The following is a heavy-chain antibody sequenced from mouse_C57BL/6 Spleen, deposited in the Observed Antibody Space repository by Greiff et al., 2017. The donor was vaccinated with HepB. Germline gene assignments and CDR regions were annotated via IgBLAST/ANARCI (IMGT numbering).Heavy chain of an antibody. CDR3: ARGYAMDY. J-gene: IGHJ4*01. CDR1: GYSITSGYY. CDR2: ISYDGSN. V-gene: IGHV3-6*01. Sequence: EVQLVESGPGLVKPSQSLSLTCSVTGYSITSGYYWNWIRQFPGNKLEWMGYISYDGSNNYNPSLKNRISITRDTSKNQCFLKLNSVTTEDTATYYCARGYAMDYWGQGTSVTVSS.